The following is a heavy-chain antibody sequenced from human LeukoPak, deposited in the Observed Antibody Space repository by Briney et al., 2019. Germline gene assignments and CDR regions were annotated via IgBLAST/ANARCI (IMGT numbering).Heavy chain of an antibody. V-gene: IGHV3-7*04. CDR1: GFTFSTYW. Sequence: GGSLRLSCAASGFTFSTYWMTWVRQAPGKGLEWVANIKQDGSEKFYVDSVKGRFTISRDNSKSSLYLQMNSLRAEDTAVYYCARTYYYGSGSYTAAFDIWGQGTMVTVSS. D-gene: IGHD3-10*01. CDR2: IKQDGSEK. J-gene: IGHJ3*02. CDR3: ARTYYYGSGSYTAAFDI.